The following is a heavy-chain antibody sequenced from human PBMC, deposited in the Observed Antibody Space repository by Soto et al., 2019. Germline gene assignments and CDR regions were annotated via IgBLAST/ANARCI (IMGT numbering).Heavy chain of an antibody. CDR1: GFTFSSYS. CDR3: AKVSELRRRQAGFDY. V-gene: IGHV3-30*18. J-gene: IGHJ4*02. CDR2: ISYDGSNK. Sequence: SLRLSCAASGFTFSSYSMNWVRQAPGKGLEWVAVISYDGSNKYYADSVKGRFTISRDNSKNTLYLQMNSLRAEDTAVYYCAKVSELRRRQAGFDYWGQGTLVTVSS. D-gene: IGHD1-26*01.